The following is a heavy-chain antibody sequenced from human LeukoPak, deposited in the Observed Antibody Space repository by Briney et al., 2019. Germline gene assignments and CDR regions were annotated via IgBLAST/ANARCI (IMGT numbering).Heavy chain of an antibody. J-gene: IGHJ3*02. CDR1: GGSISSYY. CDR2: IYYSGST. D-gene: IGHD3-16*02. CDR3: ARDQTSITFGGVIVSGAFDI. V-gene: IGHV4-59*12. Sequence: SETLSLTCTVSGGSISSYYWSWIRQPPGKGLGWIGYIYYSGSTNYNPSLKSRVTISVDTSKNQFSLKLSSVTAADTAVYYCARDQTSITFGGVIVSGAFDIWGQGTMVTVSS.